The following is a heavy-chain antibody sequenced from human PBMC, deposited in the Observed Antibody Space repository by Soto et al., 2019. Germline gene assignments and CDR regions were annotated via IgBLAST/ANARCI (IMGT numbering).Heavy chain of an antibody. V-gene: IGHV3-23*01. J-gene: IGHJ4*02. Sequence: EVQLLESGGGLVQPGGSLRLSCAASGFTFRSYAMTWVRQAPGKGLEWVSGISDSDASTYYADSVKGLFTISRDDSKDTLLMQLTSRSAEETAVFHGASSRSRPFDYWGQGTLVTVSS. CDR2: ISDSDAST. D-gene: IGHD2-2*01. CDR3: ASSRSRPFDY. CDR1: GFTFRSYA.